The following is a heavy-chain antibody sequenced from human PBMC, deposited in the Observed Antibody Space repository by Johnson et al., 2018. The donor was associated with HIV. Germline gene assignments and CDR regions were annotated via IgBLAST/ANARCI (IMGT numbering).Heavy chain of an antibody. CDR3: ARESLTTSDAFDM. J-gene: IGHJ3*02. D-gene: IGHD1-1*01. V-gene: IGHV3-30*04. CDR1: GFTFSSYA. CDR2: ISYDGSNK. Sequence: QVQLVESGGGVVQPGRSLRLSCAASGFTFSSYAMHWVRQAPGKGLEWVAVISYDGSNKYYADSVKGRFTISRDNTKNSVYLQMNSPKAEDTAVYYCARESLTTSDAFDMWGQGTMVTVSS.